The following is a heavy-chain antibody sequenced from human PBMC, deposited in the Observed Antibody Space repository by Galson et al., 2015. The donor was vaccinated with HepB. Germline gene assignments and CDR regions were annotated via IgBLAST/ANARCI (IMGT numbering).Heavy chain of an antibody. V-gene: IGHV2-5*02. J-gene: IGHJ5*02. CDR3: AHSAAWFSHNWFDP. CDR1: GFSLSTSGVG. D-gene: IGHD3-10*01. Sequence: PALVKPTQTLTLTCTFSGFSLSTSGVGVGWIRQPPGKALEWLALIYWDDDKRYSPSLKSRLTITKDTSKNQVVLTMTNMDPVDTATYYCAHSAAWFSHNWFDPWGQGTLVTVSS. CDR2: IYWDDDK.